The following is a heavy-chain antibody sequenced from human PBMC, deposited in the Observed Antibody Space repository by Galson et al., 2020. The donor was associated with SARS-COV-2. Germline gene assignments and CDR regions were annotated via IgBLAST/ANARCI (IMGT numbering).Heavy chain of an antibody. CDR3: ARERGYSSSWSQVSMDV. CDR1: GFTVSSNY. V-gene: IGHV3-66*02. CDR2: IYSGGST. D-gene: IGHD6-13*01. Sequence: GGSLRLSCAASGFTVSSNYMSWVRQAPGKGLEWVSVIYSGGSTYYADSVKGRFTISRDNSKNTLYLQMNSLRAEDTAVYYCARERGYSSSWSQVSMDVWGQGTTVTVSS. J-gene: IGHJ6*02.